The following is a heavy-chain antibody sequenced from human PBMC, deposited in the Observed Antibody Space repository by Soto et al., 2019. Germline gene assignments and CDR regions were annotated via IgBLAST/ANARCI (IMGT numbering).Heavy chain of an antibody. Sequence: ASVKVSCKAPGYTFTSYAMHWVRQAPGQRLEWMGLINAGNGNTKYSQKFQGRVTITRDTSASTAYMELSSLRSEDTAVYYCARVMMGLELLLGWFDPWGQGTLVTVSS. CDR2: INAGNGNT. V-gene: IGHV1-3*01. CDR1: GYTFTSYA. CDR3: ARVMMGLELLLGWFDP. J-gene: IGHJ5*02. D-gene: IGHD1-7*01.